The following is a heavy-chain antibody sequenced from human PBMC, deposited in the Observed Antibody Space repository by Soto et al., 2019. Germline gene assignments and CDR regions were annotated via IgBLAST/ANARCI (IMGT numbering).Heavy chain of an antibody. Sequence: IGWERQMPGKGLEWMGIIYPGDSDTRYSPSFQGQVTISADKSISTAYLQWSSLKASDTAMYYCALCYGSGSYDAFDIWGQGTMVTVSS. CDR3: ALCYGSGSYDAFDI. CDR2: IYPGDSDT. D-gene: IGHD3-10*01. J-gene: IGHJ3*02. V-gene: IGHV5-51*01.